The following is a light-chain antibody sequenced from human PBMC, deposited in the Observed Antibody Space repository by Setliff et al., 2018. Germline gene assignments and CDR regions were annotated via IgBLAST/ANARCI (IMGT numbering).Light chain of an antibody. J-gene: IGLJ1*01. Sequence: SALTQPPSASGSPGQSVTISCTGTSGDVFGYNYVSWYQQHPGKAPKLIIYEGTKRPSGVPDRFSGSKSGNTASLTVSGLQAEYEADYYCSSYEGSNNEVFGTGTKVTVL. CDR1: SGDVFGYNY. CDR3: SSYEGSNNEV. CDR2: EGT. V-gene: IGLV2-8*01.